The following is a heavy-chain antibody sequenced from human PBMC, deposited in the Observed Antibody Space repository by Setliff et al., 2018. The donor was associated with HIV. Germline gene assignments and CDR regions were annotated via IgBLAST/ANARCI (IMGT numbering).Heavy chain of an antibody. V-gene: IGHV1-8*01. CDR3: ARGGRRSYYYYFHMDV. Sequence: GASVKVSCKASGYTFTSYDISWVRQATGQGLEWMGWMNPDSGRTGYAQKFQGRVTMTWSTSTSTAYMEVRGLRSEDTAVYYCARGGRRSYYYYFHMDVWGKGTTVTVSS. CDR2: MNPDSGRT. CDR1: GYTFTSYD. J-gene: IGHJ6*03.